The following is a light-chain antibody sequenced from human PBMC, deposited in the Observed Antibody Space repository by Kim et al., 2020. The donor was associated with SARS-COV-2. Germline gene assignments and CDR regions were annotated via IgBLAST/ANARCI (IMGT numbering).Light chain of an antibody. V-gene: IGLV2-23*02. CDR1: GSDVGGYNY. CDR3: CSYADKYV. J-gene: IGLJ1*01. CDR2: EVI. Sequence: SPGQSITRACTGTGSDVGGYNYVSWFQQHPGRPPKLMIYEVIKRPSGISTRFSGSRSGNTAFLTISGLQAEDEAEYYCCSYADKYVFGAGTKVTVL.